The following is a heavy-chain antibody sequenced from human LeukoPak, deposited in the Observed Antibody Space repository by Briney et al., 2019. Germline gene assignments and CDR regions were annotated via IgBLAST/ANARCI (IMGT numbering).Heavy chain of an antibody. CDR1: GGSFSGYY. Sequence: SETLSLTCAVYGGSFSGYYWSWIRQPPGKGLEWIGEINHSGSTNYNPPLKSRVTISVDTSKNQFSLKLSSVTAADTAVYYCARESRYRVRGVNPPYFDYWGQGTLVTVSS. D-gene: IGHD3-10*01. CDR3: ARESRYRVRGVNPPYFDY. CDR2: INHSGST. V-gene: IGHV4-34*01. J-gene: IGHJ4*02.